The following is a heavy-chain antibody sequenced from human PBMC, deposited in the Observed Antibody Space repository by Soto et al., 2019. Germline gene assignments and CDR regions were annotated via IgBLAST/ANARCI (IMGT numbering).Heavy chain of an antibody. D-gene: IGHD3-10*01. CDR2: ISRSGDTS. V-gene: IGHV3-23*01. CDR3: AKDALVRRPITSFVY. CDR1: RVTFDNYV. J-gene: IGHJ4*02. Sequence: QSGGALRLSCAASRVTFDNYVMTWVRQAPGKGLEWVSAISRSGDTSYDADSSKCRFTISRDNSKIRRYLERSSLRSEDTPLYYGAKDALVRRPITSFVYWYQG.